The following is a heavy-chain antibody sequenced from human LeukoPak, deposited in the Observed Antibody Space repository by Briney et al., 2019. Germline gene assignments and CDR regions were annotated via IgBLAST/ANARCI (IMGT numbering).Heavy chain of an antibody. CDR1: GFTFSSYA. CDR2: IYSGGST. CDR3: ARAPIAAAEFDY. Sequence: GGSLRLSCAASGFTFSSYAMSWVRQAPGKGLEWVSVIYSGGSTYYADSVKGRFIISRDNSKNTLYLQMNSLRAEDTAVYYCARAPIAAAEFDYWGQGTLVTVSS. V-gene: IGHV3-66*01. D-gene: IGHD6-13*01. J-gene: IGHJ4*02.